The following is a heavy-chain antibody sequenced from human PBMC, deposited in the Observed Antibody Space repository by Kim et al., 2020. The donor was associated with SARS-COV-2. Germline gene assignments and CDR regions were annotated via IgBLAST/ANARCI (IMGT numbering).Heavy chain of an antibody. CDR1: GYTFTNYW. CDR2: IDPSDSYT. D-gene: IGHD2-15*01. Sequence: GESLKISCQGSGYTFTNYWISWVRQMPGKGLEWMGRIDPSDSYTNYNPSFQGHVTISVDKSINTAYLQWTSVKASDTGIYYCARQGYCSGGSCFSGYGMEVWGQKTTVTVSS. J-gene: IGHJ6*02. CDR3: ARQGYCSGGSCFSGYGMEV. V-gene: IGHV5-10-1*01.